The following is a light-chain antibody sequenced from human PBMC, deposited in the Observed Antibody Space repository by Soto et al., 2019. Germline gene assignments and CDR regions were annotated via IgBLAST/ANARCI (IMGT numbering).Light chain of an antibody. V-gene: IGLV1-47*02. CDR2: SND. CDR3: AAWDDSLRGYV. CDR1: SSNIGKNI. Sequence: QSVLTQSPSASGTPGQRVTISCSGGSSNIGKNIVNWYQQLPGTAPKLLIYSNDQRPSGVPDRFSGSKSGSSASLAISGLRSEDEAHYYCAAWDDSLRGYVFGTGTKLTVL. J-gene: IGLJ1*01.